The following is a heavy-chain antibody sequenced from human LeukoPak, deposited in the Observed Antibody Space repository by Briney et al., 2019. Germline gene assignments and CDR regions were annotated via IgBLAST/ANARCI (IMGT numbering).Heavy chain of an antibody. CDR1: GYTFTSYG. CDR3: ARRIAAAGTNWFDP. CDR2: ISAYNGNT. V-gene: IGHV1-18*04. J-gene: IGHJ5*02. Sequence: GASVKVSCKASGYTFTSYGISWVRQAPGQGLEWMGRISAYNGNTNYAQKLQGRVTMTTDTSTSTAYMELRSLRSDDTAVYYCARRIAAAGTNWFDPWGQGTLVTVSS. D-gene: IGHD6-13*01.